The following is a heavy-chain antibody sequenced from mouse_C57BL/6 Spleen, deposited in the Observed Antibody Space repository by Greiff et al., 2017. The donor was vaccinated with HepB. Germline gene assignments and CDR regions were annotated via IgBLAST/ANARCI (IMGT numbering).Heavy chain of an antibody. Sequence: VKDRFTISRDDSQSMLYLQMNNLKTEDTAMYYCVRDGYYGDYYAMDYWGQGTSVTVSS. CDR3: VRDGYYGDYYAMDY. J-gene: IGHJ4*01. V-gene: IGHV10-3*01. D-gene: IGHD1-1*01.